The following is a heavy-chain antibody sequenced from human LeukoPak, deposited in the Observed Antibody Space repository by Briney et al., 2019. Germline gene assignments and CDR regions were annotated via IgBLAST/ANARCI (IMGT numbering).Heavy chain of an antibody. D-gene: IGHD4-17*01. CDR1: GFTFSNYA. CDR2: ITGSGTGT. CDR3: ARARSAGLRLYYFNS. J-gene: IGHJ4*02. Sequence: GGSLILSCAASGFTFSNYAMNWVRQAPGKGLEWVSIITGSGTGTYFAGSVKGRFTISRDNSKDMLYLQMNYLRAEDTAVYYCARARSAGLRLYYFNSWGQGTLVTVSS. V-gene: IGHV3-23*01.